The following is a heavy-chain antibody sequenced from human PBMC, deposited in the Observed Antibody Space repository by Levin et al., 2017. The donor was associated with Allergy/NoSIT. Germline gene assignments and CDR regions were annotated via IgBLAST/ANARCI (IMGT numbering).Heavy chain of an antibody. J-gene: IGHJ6*02. CDR1: GYSISSGYY. Sequence: SQTLSLTCAVSGYSISSGYYWGWIRQPPGKGLEWIGSIYHSGSTYYNPSLKSRVTISVDTSKNQFSLKLSSVTAADTAVYYCARDSDFWSGSMDVWGQGTTVTVSS. CDR2: IYHSGST. D-gene: IGHD3-3*01. V-gene: IGHV4-38-2*02. CDR3: ARDSDFWSGSMDV.